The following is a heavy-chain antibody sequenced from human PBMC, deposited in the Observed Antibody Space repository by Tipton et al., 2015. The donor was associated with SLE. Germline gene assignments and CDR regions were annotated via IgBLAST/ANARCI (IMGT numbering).Heavy chain of an antibody. J-gene: IGHJ4*02. V-gene: IGHV3-21*01. CDR1: GFTFSSYS. D-gene: IGHD6-19*01. CDR2: ISSSSSYI. CDR3: ARGPSGRDSSGWYGDY. Sequence: SLRLSCAASGFTFSSYSMNWVRQAPGKGLEWVSSISSSSSYIYYADSVKGRFTISRDNAKNSLYLQMNSLRAEDTAVYYCARGPSGRDSSGWYGDYWGQGTLVTVSS.